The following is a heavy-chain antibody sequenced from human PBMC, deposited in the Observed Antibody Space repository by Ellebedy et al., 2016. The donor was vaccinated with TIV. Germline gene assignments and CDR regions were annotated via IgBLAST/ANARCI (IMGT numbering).Heavy chain of an antibody. V-gene: IGHV4-59*08. CDR3: ARHFRYTYGHLID. CDR2: IFYRGST. CDR1: GGSVSSHY. D-gene: IGHD5-18*01. Sequence: MPSETLSLTCSVSGGSVSSHYWSWIRQPPGKGLEWIAYIFYRGSTNYNPSLKSLVTVSVDTSKNQFSLTLDSVTAADTAVYYCARHFRYTYGHLIDWGPGILVTVAS. J-gene: IGHJ4*02.